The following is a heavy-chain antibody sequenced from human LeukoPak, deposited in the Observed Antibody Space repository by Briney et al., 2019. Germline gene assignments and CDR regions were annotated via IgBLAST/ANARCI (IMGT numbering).Heavy chain of an antibody. D-gene: IGHD2-15*01. V-gene: IGHV3-23*01. CDR2: ISGSGGST. Sequence: GGSLRLSCAASGFTFSSYAMSWVRQTPGKGLEWVSTISGSGGSTYYADSVKGRFTISRDNSKNTLYLQMNSLRAEDTAVYYCAKSRLLNWFDPWGQGTLVTVSS. CDR1: GFTFSSYA. CDR3: AKSRLLNWFDP. J-gene: IGHJ5*02.